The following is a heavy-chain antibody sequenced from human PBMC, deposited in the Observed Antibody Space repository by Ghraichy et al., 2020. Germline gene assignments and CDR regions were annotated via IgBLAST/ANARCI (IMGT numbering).Heavy chain of an antibody. V-gene: IGHV3-21*06. J-gene: IGHJ4*02. CDR3: ARVRCTNGNCYTLDY. CDR1: GFTFSNYS. CDR2: ISRSSRYI. Sequence: GGSLRLSCAASGFTFSNYSMNWVRQAPGKGLEWVSSISRSSRYIYYADSVKGRFTISRDNAKNSLYLQMKSLRAEDTAVYYCARVRCTNGNCYTLDYWGQGTLVTVSS. D-gene: IGHD2-8*01.